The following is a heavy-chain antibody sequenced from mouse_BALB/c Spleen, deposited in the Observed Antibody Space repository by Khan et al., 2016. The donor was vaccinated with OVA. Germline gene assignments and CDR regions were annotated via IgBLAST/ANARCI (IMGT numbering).Heavy chain of an antibody. V-gene: IGHV3-5*02. Sequence: EVQLVESGPGLVKPSQTVSLTCTVTAISITSGNYRWSWIRQFPGNKLEWIGNIYYIGTVTYNPSLTSQTTITRDTSKNQFFLEMNSLTAEDTATYYCARDYCSRYWYFDVWGAGTTVTVSS. D-gene: IGHD1-1*01. CDR2: IYYIGTV. J-gene: IGHJ1*01. CDR3: ARDYCSRYWYFDV. CDR1: AISITSGNYR.